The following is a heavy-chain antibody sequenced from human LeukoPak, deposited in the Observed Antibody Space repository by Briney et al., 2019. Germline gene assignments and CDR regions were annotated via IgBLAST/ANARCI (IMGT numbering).Heavy chain of an antibody. J-gene: IGHJ4*02. CDR3: ARGCGGYDWVFES. D-gene: IGHD5-12*01. CDR1: DVSFSNYY. Sequence: SETLSLTCTVSDVSFSNYYWSWIRQPPGKGLEWIGYMYYSGMTNYSPSFKSRVTMSIDTSKNQFSLKLSSVTAADTAIYYCARGCGGYDWVFESWGQGTLVTVSS. CDR2: MYYSGMT. V-gene: IGHV4-59*01.